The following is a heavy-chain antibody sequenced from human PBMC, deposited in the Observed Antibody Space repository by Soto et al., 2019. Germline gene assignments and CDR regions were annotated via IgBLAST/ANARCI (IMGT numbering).Heavy chain of an antibody. V-gene: IGHV4-4*02. J-gene: IGHJ4*02. D-gene: IGHD3-22*01. Sequence: SETLSLTCVVSGDSVSSTHWWTWVRQTPGKGLEWIGEVYHTGSTKYNPSLKDRVTISVDKSKNHFSLNLMSLTAADTAVYYCATSSITMIVVVTQGSFDYWGQGTLVTVSS. CDR1: GDSVSSTHW. CDR3: ATSSITMIVVVTQGSFDY. CDR2: VYHTGST.